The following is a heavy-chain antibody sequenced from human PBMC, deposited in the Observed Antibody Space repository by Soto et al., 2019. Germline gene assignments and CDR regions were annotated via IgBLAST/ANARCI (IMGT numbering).Heavy chain of an antibody. V-gene: IGHV4-31*03. D-gene: IGHD4-17*01. CDR1: GVSISSGGYY. Sequence: SETLSLTCTVSGVSISSGGYYWSWIRQHPGKGLEWIGYIYYSGSTYYNPSLKSRVTISVDTSKNQFSLKLSSVTAADTAVYYCEANGDYGDFEYWGQGTLVTVSS. J-gene: IGHJ4*02. CDR2: IYYSGST. CDR3: EANGDYGDFEY.